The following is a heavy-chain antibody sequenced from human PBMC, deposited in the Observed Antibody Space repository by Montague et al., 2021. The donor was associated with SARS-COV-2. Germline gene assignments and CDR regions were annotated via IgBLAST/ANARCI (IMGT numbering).Heavy chain of an antibody. CDR3: ASRVGHDILRTLEGGFDP. CDR2: IFHSGSL. D-gene: IGHD3-9*01. J-gene: IGHJ5*02. Sequence: SETLSLTCAVSGGSINSSNWWSWVRQPPGKGLEWIGEIFHSGSLNYNPSFYSRVTISVDKFRNQFSLKLTFVTAADTAVYYCASRVGHDILRTLEGGFDPWGQGTLVTVSS. V-gene: IGHV4-4*02. CDR1: GGSINSSNW.